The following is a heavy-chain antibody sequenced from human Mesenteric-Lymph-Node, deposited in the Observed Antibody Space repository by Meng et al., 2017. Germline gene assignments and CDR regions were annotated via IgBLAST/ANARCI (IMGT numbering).Heavy chain of an antibody. D-gene: IGHD6-19*01. J-gene: IGHJ4*02. Sequence: SLKISCAASGFTFDDHTMHWVRQPPGKGLEWVSGITWNSNTIAYADSVKGRFTISRDNAKNSLYLQMNNVRTEDTALYYCAKERGIAVGGSFDYWGQGTPVTVSS. CDR2: ITWNSNTI. CDR1: GFTFDDHT. V-gene: IGHV3-9*01. CDR3: AKERGIAVGGSFDY.